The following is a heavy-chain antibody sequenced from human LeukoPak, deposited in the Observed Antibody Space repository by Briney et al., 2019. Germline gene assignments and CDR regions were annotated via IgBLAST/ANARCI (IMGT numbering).Heavy chain of an antibody. D-gene: IGHD3-3*01. Sequence: PGRSLRLSCAASGFTFSSYGMHWVRQAPGKGLEWVAVISYDGSNKYYADSVKGRFTISRDNSKNTLYLQMNSLRAEDTAVYYCAKDHDDFWSGPTYYYYMDVWGKGTTVTVSS. CDR3: AKDHDDFWSGPTYYYYMDV. V-gene: IGHV3-30*18. CDR1: GFTFSSYG. CDR2: ISYDGSNK. J-gene: IGHJ6*03.